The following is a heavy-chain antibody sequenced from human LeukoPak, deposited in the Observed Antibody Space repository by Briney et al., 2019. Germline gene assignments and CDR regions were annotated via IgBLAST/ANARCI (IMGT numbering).Heavy chain of an antibody. V-gene: IGHV3-15*01. CDR1: GLTFSNAW. Sequence: GGSLRLSCAASGLTFSNAWMSWVRQAPGKGLEWVGHIKSNPDGGTTDYTAPLKGRFIISRDDSKHTLYLQMNSLKTDDTAVYFCAKYDTSVNFDYWGQGTLVTVSS. D-gene: IGHD3-22*01. J-gene: IGHJ4*02. CDR3: AKYDTSVNFDY. CDR2: IKSNPDGGTT.